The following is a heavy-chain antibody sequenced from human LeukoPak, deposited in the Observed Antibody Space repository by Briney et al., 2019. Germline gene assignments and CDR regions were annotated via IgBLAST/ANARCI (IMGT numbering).Heavy chain of an antibody. CDR2: IHYSGST. CDR3: ARRGITKIVAIQDAFDI. J-gene: IGHJ3*02. Sequence: PSETLSLTCTVSGGSISSSSYYWGWIRQPPGKGLEWIGSIHYSGSTNYNPSLKSRVTISVDTSKNQFSLKLSSVTAADTAVYYCARRGITKIVAIQDAFDIWGQGTMVTVSS. D-gene: IGHD3-22*01. V-gene: IGHV4-39*07. CDR1: GGSISSSSYY.